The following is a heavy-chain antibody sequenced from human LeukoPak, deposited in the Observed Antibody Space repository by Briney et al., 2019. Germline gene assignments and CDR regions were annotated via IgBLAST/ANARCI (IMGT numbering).Heavy chain of an antibody. V-gene: IGHV5-51*01. Sequence: PGESLKISCKGSGYRFTSYWIGWVRQMPGKGLEWMGFIYPGDSDTRYSPSFQDQLTISAEKSMSTAYLQWSSLKASDPAMYYCARRRGRYSGDAFDTWGQGTMVTVSS. CDR1: GYRFTSYW. J-gene: IGHJ3*02. CDR2: IYPGDSDT. CDR3: ARRRGRYSGDAFDT. D-gene: IGHD1-26*01.